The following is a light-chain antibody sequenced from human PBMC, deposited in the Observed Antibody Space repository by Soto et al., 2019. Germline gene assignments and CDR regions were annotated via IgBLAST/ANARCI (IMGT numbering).Light chain of an antibody. CDR3: QQRSNWEYT. J-gene: IGKJ2*01. CDR2: DAS. V-gene: IGKV3-11*01. CDR1: QSVSSY. Sequence: EIVLTQSPATRSLSPGERATLSCRASQSVSSYLAWYQQKPGQAPRLLIYDASNRATGIPARFSGSGSGTDFTLTISILEHEDFAVYYCQQRSNWEYTFGQGTKLEI.